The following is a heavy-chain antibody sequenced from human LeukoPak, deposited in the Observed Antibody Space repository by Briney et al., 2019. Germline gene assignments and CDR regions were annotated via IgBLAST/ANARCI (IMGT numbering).Heavy chain of an antibody. D-gene: IGHD6-19*01. CDR3: ARVAGSSDH. Sequence: ASVKVSCKASGYTFTTYDINWVRQAPGQGLEWMGWMNPNSGYTSYAQKFQGRVTITRDTSISTAYMELSSLRSEVTAVCYCARVAGSSDHWGQGTLVSVSS. CDR2: MNPNSGYT. V-gene: IGHV1-8*03. J-gene: IGHJ4*02. CDR1: GYTFTTYD.